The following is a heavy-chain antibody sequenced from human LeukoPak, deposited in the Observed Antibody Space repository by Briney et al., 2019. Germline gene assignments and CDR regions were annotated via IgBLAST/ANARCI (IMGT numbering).Heavy chain of an antibody. V-gene: IGHV3-21*04. D-gene: IGHD3-22*01. CDR1: GLTFGSDS. J-gene: IGHJ4*02. CDR3: AIMHPYYDGNGYWVQ. Sequence: PGGSLRLSCAASGLTFGSDSMNWVRQAPGKGLEWVSSISSRSSYKYYADSVKGRFTISRDNAQNSLHLQMNSLRAEDTALYYCAIMHPYYDGNGYWVQWGQGTLVTVSS. CDR2: ISSRSSYK.